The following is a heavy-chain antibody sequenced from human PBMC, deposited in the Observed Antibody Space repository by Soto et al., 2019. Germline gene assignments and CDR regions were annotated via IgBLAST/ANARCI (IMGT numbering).Heavy chain of an antibody. CDR3: ARDFAYYDFWSGYDARSKYYGMDV. Sequence: GGSLRLSCAASGFTFSDYYMSWIRQAPGKGLEWVSYISSSGSTIYYADSVKGRFTISRDNAKNSLYLQMNSLRAEDTAVYYCARDFAYYDFWSGYDARSKYYGMDVWGQGTTVTVSS. D-gene: IGHD3-3*01. V-gene: IGHV3-11*01. J-gene: IGHJ6*02. CDR1: GFTFSDYY. CDR2: ISSSGSTI.